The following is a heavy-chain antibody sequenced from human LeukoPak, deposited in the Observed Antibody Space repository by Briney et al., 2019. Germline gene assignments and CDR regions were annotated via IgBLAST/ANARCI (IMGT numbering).Heavy chain of an antibody. Sequence: ASVKVSCKASGGTLSSYALNWVRQAPGQGLEWIGRIIPIFAIVNYAQNFQGRVTITADKSTSTAYMELSSLRSEDTAVFYCASCSVRGGTYYYYYYGMDVWGKGTTVTVSS. J-gene: IGHJ6*04. D-gene: IGHD3-10*01. CDR3: ASCSVRGGTYYYYYYGMDV. CDR1: GGTLSSYA. V-gene: IGHV1-69*04. CDR2: IIPIFAIV.